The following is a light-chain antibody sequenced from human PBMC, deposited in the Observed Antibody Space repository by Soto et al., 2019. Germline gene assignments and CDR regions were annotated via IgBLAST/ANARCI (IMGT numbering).Light chain of an antibody. CDR3: SSYTITSGYV. CDR1: SSDVGGYNY. V-gene: IGLV2-14*01. CDR2: EVS. J-gene: IGLJ1*01. Sequence: QSVLTQPASVSGSPGQSITISCTGSSSDVGGYNYVSWYQQYPGKAPKLMISEVSSRPSGVSNRFSGSKSGNTASLTISGLQAEDEADYYCSSYTITSGYVFGTGTKLTVL.